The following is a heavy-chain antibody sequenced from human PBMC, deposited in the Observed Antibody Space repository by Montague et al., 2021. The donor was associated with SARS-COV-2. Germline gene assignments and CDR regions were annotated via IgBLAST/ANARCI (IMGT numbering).Heavy chain of an antibody. V-gene: IGHV4-59*01. Sequence: SETLSLTCTVSGGSISSYYWSWIRQPPGKGLEWIGYIYYRGSTNYNPSLKSRVTISVDTSKNQFSLKLSSVTAADTAVYYCARGAGRGSGYGKYYYYYYGMDVWGQGTTVTVSS. CDR3: ARGAGRGSGYGKYYYYYYGMDV. J-gene: IGHJ6*02. CDR2: IYYRGST. D-gene: IGHD5-12*01. CDR1: GGSISSYY.